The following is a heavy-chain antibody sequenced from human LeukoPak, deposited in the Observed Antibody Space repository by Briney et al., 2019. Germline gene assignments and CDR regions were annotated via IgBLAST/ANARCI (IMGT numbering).Heavy chain of an antibody. CDR1: GFSFSPYD. D-gene: IGHD2-15*01. V-gene: IGHV3-13*01. Sequence: GGSLRLSCAASGFSFSPYDMHWVRQTTGKGLEWVSAIGTAGDTYYTGSVKGRFTISRENAKNSLYLQMNSLRAGDTAVYYCASLGYCSGGSCYSAGWFDPWGQGTLVTVSS. CDR2: IGTAGDT. CDR3: ASLGYCSGGSCYSAGWFDP. J-gene: IGHJ5*02.